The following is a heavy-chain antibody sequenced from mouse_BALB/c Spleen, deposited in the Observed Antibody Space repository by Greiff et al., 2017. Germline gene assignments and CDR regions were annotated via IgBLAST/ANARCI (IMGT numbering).Heavy chain of an antibody. CDR3: ARGGGGLLAWFAY. Sequence: VQLVESGPGLVAPSQSLSITCTVSGFSLTGYGVNWVRQPPGKGLEWLGMIWGDGSTDYNSALKSRLSISKDNSKSQVFLKMNSLQTDDTARYYCARGGGGLLAWFAYWGQGTLVTVSA. CDR1: GFSLTGYG. J-gene: IGHJ3*01. V-gene: IGHV2-6-7*01. D-gene: IGHD2-1*01. CDR2: IWGDGST.